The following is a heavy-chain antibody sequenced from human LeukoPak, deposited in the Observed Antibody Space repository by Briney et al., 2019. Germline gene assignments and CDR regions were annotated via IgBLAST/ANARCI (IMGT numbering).Heavy chain of an antibody. CDR2: IYTSGST. CDR3: ARGYCSSTSCYPSDY. D-gene: IGHD2-2*01. V-gene: IGHV4-4*07. Sequence: PSETLSLTXTVSGGSISSYYWSWIRQSAGKGLEWLGRIYTSGSTNYNPSLKSRVTMSVDTSKSQFSLKLSSVTAADTAVYYCARGYCSSTSCYPSDYWGQGTLVTVSS. CDR1: GGSISSYY. J-gene: IGHJ4*02.